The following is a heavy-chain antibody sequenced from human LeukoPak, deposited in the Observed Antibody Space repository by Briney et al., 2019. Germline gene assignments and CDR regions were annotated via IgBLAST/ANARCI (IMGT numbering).Heavy chain of an antibody. D-gene: IGHD1-1*01. CDR1: GYTFSSYS. Sequence: GGALRLSCAASGYTFSSYSMNWVRQAPGKGLEWVSYISNSSSTIYYADSVKGRFTISRDNAKNSLYLQMNSLRAEDKAVYYCAKGTTSYCDYCGQGTLVTVSS. CDR3: AKGTTSYCDY. CDR2: ISNSSSTI. V-gene: IGHV3-48*01. J-gene: IGHJ4*02.